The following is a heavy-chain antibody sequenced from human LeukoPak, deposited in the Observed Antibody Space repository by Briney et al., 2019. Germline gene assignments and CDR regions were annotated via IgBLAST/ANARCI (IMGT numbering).Heavy chain of an antibody. V-gene: IGHV1-69*04. D-gene: IGHD3-9*01. CDR2: IIPILGIA. CDR1: GGTFSSYA. Sequence: EASVKVSCKASGGTFSSYAISWVRQAPGQGLEWMGRIIPILGIANYAQKFQGRVTITADKSTSTAYMELSSLRSEDTAVYYCAREIATILTYYYGMDVWGQGTTVTVSS. CDR3: AREIATILTYYYGMDV. J-gene: IGHJ6*02.